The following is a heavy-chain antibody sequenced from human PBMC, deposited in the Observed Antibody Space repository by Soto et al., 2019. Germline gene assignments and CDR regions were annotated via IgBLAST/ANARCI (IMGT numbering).Heavy chain of an antibody. CDR1: GGTLSSYA. CDR2: IIPIFGTA. D-gene: IGHD3-22*01. V-gene: IGHV1-69*13. CDR3: ATLLGLVVPGTFDC. Sequence: SVKVSCKASGGTLSSYAISLVRQAPGQGLEWMGGIIPIFGTANYAQKFQGRVTITADESTSTAYMQMNSLKTEDTAVYSCATLLGLVVPGTFDCWGQGTLVTVYS. J-gene: IGHJ4*02.